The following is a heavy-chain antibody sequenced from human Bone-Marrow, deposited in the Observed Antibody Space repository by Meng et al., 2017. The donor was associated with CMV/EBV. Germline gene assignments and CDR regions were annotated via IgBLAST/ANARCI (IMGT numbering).Heavy chain of an antibody. CDR2: VIPVIGLV. V-gene: IGHV1-69*10. CDR1: GGTFSSHA. J-gene: IGHJ6*02. CDR3: ARVASEKGAAGLMDV. D-gene: IGHD2-15*01. Sequence: SVKVSCKTSGGTFSSHAISWVRQAPGQGLEWMGGVIPVIGLVHYAQKFQGRVRITADKSTSTGYMELISLRSEDTAAYYCARVASEKGAAGLMDVWGQGTTVTVSS.